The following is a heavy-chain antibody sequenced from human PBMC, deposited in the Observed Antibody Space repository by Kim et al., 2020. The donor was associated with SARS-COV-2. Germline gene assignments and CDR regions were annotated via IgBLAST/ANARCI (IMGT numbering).Heavy chain of an antibody. J-gene: IGHJ4*02. CDR2: ISSNGGST. Sequence: GGSLRLSCSASGFTFSSYAMHWVRQAPGKVLEYVSAISSNGGSTYYADSVKGRFTISRDNSKNTLYLQMSSLRAEDTAVYYCHYYGSGSYVYWGQGTLVTVSS. D-gene: IGHD3-10*01. CDR3: HYYGSGSYVY. CDR1: GFTFSSYA. V-gene: IGHV3-64D*06.